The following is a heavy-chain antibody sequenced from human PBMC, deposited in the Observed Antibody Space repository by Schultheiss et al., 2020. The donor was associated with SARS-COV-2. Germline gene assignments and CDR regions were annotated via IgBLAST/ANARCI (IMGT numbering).Heavy chain of an antibody. Sequence: GESLKISCAASGFTVSSNYMSWVRQAPGKGLEWVSVIYSGGSTDYADSVKGRFTISRDNAKNSLYLQMNSLRAEDTAVYYCAKTNTSYSAYDYWGQGTLVTVSS. CDR2: IYSGGST. CDR3: AKTNTSYSAYDY. V-gene: IGHV3-53*01. D-gene: IGHD2-21*01. CDR1: GFTVSSNY. J-gene: IGHJ4*02.